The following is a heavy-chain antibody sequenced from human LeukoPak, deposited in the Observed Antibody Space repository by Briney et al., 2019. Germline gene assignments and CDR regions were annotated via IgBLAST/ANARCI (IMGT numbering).Heavy chain of an antibody. Sequence: ASVKVSCKASGYTFTSYYMHWVRQAPGQGLEWMGIINPSGGSTSYAQKFQGRVTMTRDTSTSTVYMELSSLRSEDTAVYYCARSPNYDFWSGANWFDPWGQGTLVTVSS. D-gene: IGHD3-3*01. J-gene: IGHJ5*02. CDR2: INPSGGST. CDR1: GYTFTSYY. V-gene: IGHV1-46*01. CDR3: ARSPNYDFWSGANWFDP.